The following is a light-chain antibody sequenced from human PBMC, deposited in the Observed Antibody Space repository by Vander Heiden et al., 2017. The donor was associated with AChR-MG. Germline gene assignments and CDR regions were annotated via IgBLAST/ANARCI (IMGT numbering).Light chain of an antibody. V-gene: IGKV3-11*01. J-gene: IGKJ4*01. Sequence: TQSPVTLSVSPGEGATLSCRASQSVSNNLAWYQQKPGQAPRLLIYDASNRATGIPARFSGSGSGTDFTLTISYVEPEDFAVYYCHQRSNWPLTFGGGTKVEIK. CDR1: QSVSNN. CDR3: HQRSNWPLT. CDR2: DAS.